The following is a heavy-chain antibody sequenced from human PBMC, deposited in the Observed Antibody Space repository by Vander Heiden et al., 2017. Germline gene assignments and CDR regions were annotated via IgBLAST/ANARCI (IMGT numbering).Heavy chain of an antibody. Sequence: QVQLVQSGAEVKKPGASVKVSCKVSGYTLTALSMHWVGQAPGKGLEWMGGVDPEDGETIYEQKFQGRVTMTEDTSTDTAYMELSRLRSEDTSVYYCARASLGSAAAGTLGYWGQGTLVTVSS. D-gene: IGHD6-13*01. J-gene: IGHJ4*02. CDR1: GYTLTALS. CDR3: ARASLGSAAAGTLGY. CDR2: VDPEDGET. V-gene: IGHV1-24*01.